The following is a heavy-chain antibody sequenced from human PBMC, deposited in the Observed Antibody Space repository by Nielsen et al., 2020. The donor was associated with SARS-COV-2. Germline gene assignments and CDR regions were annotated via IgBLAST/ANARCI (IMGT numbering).Heavy chain of an antibody. D-gene: IGHD3-16*02. CDR2: ISISSSTI. Sequence: GGSLRLSCAASGFTFSSYSMNWVRQAPGKGLEWVSYISISSSTIYYADSVKGRFTISRDNAKNSLYLQMNSLRAEDTAVYYCASHYDYVWGSYPLDYWGQGTLVTVSS. J-gene: IGHJ4*02. V-gene: IGHV3-48*01. CDR1: GFTFSSYS. CDR3: ASHYDYVWGSYPLDY.